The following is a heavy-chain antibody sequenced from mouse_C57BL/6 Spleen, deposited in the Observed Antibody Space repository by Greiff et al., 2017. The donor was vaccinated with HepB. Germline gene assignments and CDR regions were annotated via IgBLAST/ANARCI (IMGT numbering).Heavy chain of an antibody. CDR2: INYDGSST. Sequence: EVQPVESEGGLVQPGSSMKLSCTASGFTFSDYYMAWVRQVPEKGLEWVANINYDGSSTYYLDSLKSRFIISRDNAKNILYLQMSSLKSEDTATYYCARATGGYYFDYWGQGTTLTVSS. V-gene: IGHV5-16*01. J-gene: IGHJ2*01. CDR3: ARATGGYYFDY. D-gene: IGHD1-1*01. CDR1: GFTFSDYY.